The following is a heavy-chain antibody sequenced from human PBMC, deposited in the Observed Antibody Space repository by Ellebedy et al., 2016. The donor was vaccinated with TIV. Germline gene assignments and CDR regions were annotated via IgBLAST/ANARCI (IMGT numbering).Heavy chain of an antibody. J-gene: IGHJ5*02. CDR3: ARDPALPRGRFDT. V-gene: IGHV4-38-2*02. Sequence: MPSETLSLTCTVSNYSINRGYYWNWIRQPPGQGLEWIGSIYYSGSAYYNPSLKSRVTVSVDTSKNQFSLNLSSVTAADTAVYYCARDPALPRGRFDTWGQGTLVTVSS. CDR1: NYSINRGYY. CDR2: IYYSGSA.